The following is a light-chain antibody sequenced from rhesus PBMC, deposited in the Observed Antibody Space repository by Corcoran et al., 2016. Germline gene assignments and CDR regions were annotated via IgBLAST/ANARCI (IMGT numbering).Light chain of an antibody. CDR2: DAN. J-gene: IGKJ2*01. V-gene: IGKV1-32*02. Sequence: DIQMSQSPSSLSASVGDRVTITCRASQDINSFLNWYQQKPGKAPNLLINDANTLASGVPSRFSGSGAGTDFTLTISELQPEEFATYYWQRGNSNLMYSFGQGTKVEIK. CDR3: QRGNSNLMYS. CDR1: QDINSF.